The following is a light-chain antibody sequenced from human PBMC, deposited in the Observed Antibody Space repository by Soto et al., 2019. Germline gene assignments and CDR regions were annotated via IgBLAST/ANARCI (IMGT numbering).Light chain of an antibody. CDR1: GGHTSYR. J-gene: IGLJ3*02. CDR2: VDQIGDY. Sequence: QLVLTQPSSASASLGSSIKIACTLSGGHTSYRVAWHQQQPGKAHRLLMKVDQIGDYDRGTGIPERFSASSSGAARYLTISNLQSEDEADYCCETWGSNTWVFGGGTKLTVL. CDR3: ETWGSNTWV. V-gene: IGLV4-60*03.